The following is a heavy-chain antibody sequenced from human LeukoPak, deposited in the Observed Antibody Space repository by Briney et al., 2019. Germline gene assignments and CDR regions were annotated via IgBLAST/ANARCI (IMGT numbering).Heavy chain of an antibody. CDR3: ARGPSEYSSSSDTFDV. D-gene: IGHD6-6*01. J-gene: IGHJ3*01. Sequence: ASVKDSCKASGYTFTGYYMHWVRQAPGQGLGWMGWINPNSGGTNYAQKFQGRVTMTRDTSISTAYMELSSLRSEDTAVYYCARGPSEYSSSSDTFDVWGQGTMVTVSS. CDR2: INPNSGGT. CDR1: GYTFTGYY. V-gene: IGHV1-2*02.